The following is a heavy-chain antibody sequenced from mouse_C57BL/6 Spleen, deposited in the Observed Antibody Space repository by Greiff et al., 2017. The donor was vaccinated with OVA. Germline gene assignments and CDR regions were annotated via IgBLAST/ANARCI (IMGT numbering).Heavy chain of an antibody. Sequence: VQLKQSGPELVKPGDSVKISCKASGYSFTGYFMNWVMQSHGKSLEWIGRINPYNGDTFYNQKFKGKATLTVDKSSSTAHMELRSLTSEDSAVYYCARAGGGGSSLYYAMDYWGQGTSVTVSS. CDR2: INPYNGDT. CDR1: GYSFTGYF. V-gene: IGHV1-20*01. CDR3: ARAGGGGSSLYYAMDY. D-gene: IGHD1-1*01. J-gene: IGHJ4*01.